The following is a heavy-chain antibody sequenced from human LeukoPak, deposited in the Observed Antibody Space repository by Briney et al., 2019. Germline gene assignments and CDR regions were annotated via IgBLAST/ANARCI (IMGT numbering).Heavy chain of an antibody. CDR2: ISGRGGST. V-gene: IGHV3-23*01. D-gene: IGHD5-18*01. CDR3: AKDRDTAMVAPGGDY. CDR1: GFTFSSYG. Sequence: PGGSLRLSCAASGFTFSSYGMSWVRQAPGKGLEWVAAISGRGGSTYYADSVQGRFTISRDNSKNTLYLQMNSLRAEDTAGYYCAKDRDTAMVAPGGDYWGQGTLVTVSS. J-gene: IGHJ4*02.